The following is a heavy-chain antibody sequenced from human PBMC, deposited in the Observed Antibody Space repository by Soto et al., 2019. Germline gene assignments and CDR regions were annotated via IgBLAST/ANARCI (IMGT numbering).Heavy chain of an antibody. J-gene: IGHJ4*02. Sequence: PGGSLRLSWAAAGCTFSNYGGSWVRQDTGKGLEWGSSIGNDPSYLYYAGSVKGRFTISRDNAKNSLYLQMNSLRVEDTAVYYCARGSDGYNYRYWGQGTLVTVSS. CDR1: GCTFSNYG. CDR3: ARGSDGYNYRY. D-gene: IGHD5-12*01. V-gene: IGHV3-21*04. CDR2: IGNDPSYL.